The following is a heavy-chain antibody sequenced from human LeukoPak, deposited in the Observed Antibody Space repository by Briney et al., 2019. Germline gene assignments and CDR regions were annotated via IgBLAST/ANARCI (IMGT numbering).Heavy chain of an antibody. V-gene: IGHV3-23*01. CDR2: ISDSGGST. J-gene: IGHJ5*02. Sequence: GGSLRLSCAASGFTFSTYGMSWVRQAPGKGLEWVSSISDSGGSTYYADSVKGRFTISRDNSKNTLYLLMNSLRAEDTAVYYCAREKYYGSANDNWFDPWGQGTLVTVSS. CDR1: GFTFSTYG. D-gene: IGHD3-10*01. CDR3: AREKYYGSANDNWFDP.